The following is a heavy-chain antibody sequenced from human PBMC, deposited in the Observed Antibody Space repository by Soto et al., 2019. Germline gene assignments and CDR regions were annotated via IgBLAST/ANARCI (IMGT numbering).Heavy chain of an antibody. CDR2: IVVGSGNT. Sequence: SGEVSCKASGFTFTSSAVQWVRQARGQRLEWIGWIVVGSGNTNYAQKFQERVTITRDMSTSTAYMELSSLRSEDTAVYYCAASQHYYDSSGYPPGLRYYWGQGTLVTVSS. CDR1: GFTFTSSA. D-gene: IGHD3-22*01. J-gene: IGHJ4*02. V-gene: IGHV1-58*01. CDR3: AASQHYYDSSGYPPGLRYY.